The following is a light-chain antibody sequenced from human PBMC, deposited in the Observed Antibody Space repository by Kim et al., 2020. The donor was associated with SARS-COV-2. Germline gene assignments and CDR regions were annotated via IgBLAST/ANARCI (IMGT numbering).Light chain of an antibody. J-gene: IGKJ2*01. CDR1: QSISSY. CDR3: QQIFITPYT. V-gene: IGKV1-39*01. Sequence: DIQMTQSPSSLSASVGDRVTITCRASQSISSYLNWYQQRPGEAPKLLIYAASSLQSGVPSRFSGSGSGTDFTLTISSLQPEDFATYYCQQIFITPYTFGQGTKLEI. CDR2: AAS.